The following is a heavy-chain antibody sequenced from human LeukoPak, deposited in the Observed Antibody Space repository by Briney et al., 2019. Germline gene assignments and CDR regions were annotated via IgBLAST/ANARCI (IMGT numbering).Heavy chain of an antibody. V-gene: IGHV5-51*01. D-gene: IGHD5-18*01. CDR1: GYSFTSYW. J-gene: IGHJ3*02. Sequence: GESLKISCKGSGYSFTSYWIGWVRQMPGKGLEWMGIIYPGDSDTTYSPSFQGQVTISADKSISTAYLQWSSLKASDTAMYYCARAPPVDTAMVGAFDIWGQGTMVTVSS. CDR3: ARAPPVDTAMVGAFDI. CDR2: IYPGDSDT.